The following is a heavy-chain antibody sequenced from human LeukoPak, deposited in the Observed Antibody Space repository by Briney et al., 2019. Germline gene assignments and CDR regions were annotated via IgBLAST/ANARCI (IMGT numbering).Heavy chain of an antibody. V-gene: IGHV4-39*07. Sequence: SETLSLTCTVSGGSISSSSYYWGWIRQAPGKGLEWIGSIYYSGSTNYNPSLKSRVTISVDTSKNQFSLKLSSVTAADTAVYYCASLTLDVSYGLVGLDYWGQGTLVTVSS. CDR1: GGSISSSSYY. CDR3: ASLTLDVSYGLVGLDY. D-gene: IGHD5-18*01. J-gene: IGHJ4*02. CDR2: IYYSGST.